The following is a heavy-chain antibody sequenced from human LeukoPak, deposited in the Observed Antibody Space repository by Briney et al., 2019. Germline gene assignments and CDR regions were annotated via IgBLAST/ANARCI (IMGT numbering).Heavy chain of an antibody. CDR1: GYTFTSYD. CDR3: ARGQASGSYFSPWFDP. CDR2: MNPNSGNT. V-gene: IGHV1-8*01. Sequence: ASVKVSFKASGYTFTSYDINWVRQATGQGLEWMGWMNPNSGNTGYAQKFQGRVTMTRNTSISTAYMELSSLRSEDTAVYYCARGQASGSYFSPWFDPWGQGTLVTVSS. J-gene: IGHJ5*02. D-gene: IGHD6-19*01.